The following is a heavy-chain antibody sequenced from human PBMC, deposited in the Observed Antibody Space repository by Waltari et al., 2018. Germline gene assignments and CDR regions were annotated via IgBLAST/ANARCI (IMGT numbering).Heavy chain of an antibody. CDR2: MNPNSGNT. Sequence: QVQLVQSGAEVKKPGASVKVSCKASGYTFPSYDITWVRPATGQGLEWMGWMNPNSGNTGYAQKFQGRVTMTRNTSISTAYMELSSLRSEDTAVYYCARAASSGWFNWFDPWGQGTLVTVSS. CDR3: ARAASSGWFNWFDP. D-gene: IGHD6-19*01. J-gene: IGHJ5*02. V-gene: IGHV1-8*01. CDR1: GYTFPSYD.